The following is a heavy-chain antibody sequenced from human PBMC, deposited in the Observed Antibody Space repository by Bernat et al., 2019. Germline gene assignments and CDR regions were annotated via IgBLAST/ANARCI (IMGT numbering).Heavy chain of an antibody. CDR2: IRGSGDRT. CDR3: AKGSGSGSFSELDY. D-gene: IGHD3-10*01. CDR1: GFTFSNYA. V-gene: IGHV3-23*01. J-gene: IGHJ4*02. Sequence: EVQLLESGGDLVQPGGSQRLSCAASGFTFSNYAMSWVRQAPGKGLEWVSGIRGSGDRTYYADSVKGRFTISRDNSKSMLYLQMNSLRAEDTAVYYCAKGSGSGSFSELDYWGQGTLVTVSS.